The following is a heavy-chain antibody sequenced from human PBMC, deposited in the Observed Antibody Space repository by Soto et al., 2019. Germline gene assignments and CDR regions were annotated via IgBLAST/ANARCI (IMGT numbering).Heavy chain of an antibody. V-gene: IGHV3-11*01. CDR3: ARVRLGYCSSTSCYAANYYYYMDV. Sequence: GGSLRLSCAASGFTFSDYYMSWIRQAPGKGLEWVSYISSSGSTIYYADSVKGRFTISRDNAKNSLYLQMNSLRAEDTAGDYCARVRLGYCSSTSCYAANYYYYMDVWGKGTTVTVSS. CDR1: GFTFSDYY. J-gene: IGHJ6*03. D-gene: IGHD2-2*01. CDR2: ISSSGSTI.